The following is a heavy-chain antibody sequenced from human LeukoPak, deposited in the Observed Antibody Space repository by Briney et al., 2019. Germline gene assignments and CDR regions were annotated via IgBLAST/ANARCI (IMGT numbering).Heavy chain of an antibody. V-gene: IGHV3-53*05. J-gene: IGHJ6*03. CDR2: IYSGGGT. D-gene: IGHD6-19*01. Sequence: PGGSLRLSCAASGFTVSSNYMSWVRQAPGKGLEWVSVIYSGGGTYYADSVKGRFTISRDNSKNTLYLQMNSLRPEDTALYYCARSSGGLDYYYYMDVWGKGTTVAVSS. CDR1: GFTVSSNY. CDR3: ARSSGGLDYYYYMDV.